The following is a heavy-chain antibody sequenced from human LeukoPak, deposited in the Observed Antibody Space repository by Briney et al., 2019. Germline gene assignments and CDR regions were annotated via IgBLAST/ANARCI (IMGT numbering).Heavy chain of an antibody. V-gene: IGHV3-33*06. J-gene: IGHJ2*01. Sequence: GGSLRLSCAASGFTFSSYGIHWVRQAPGKGLEWVAVIWYDRSNKYYGDSVQGRFTISRDNSKNTLYLQMNSLRAEDTAVYYCAKEGRNWYFDLWGRGTLVTVSS. CDR1: GFTFSSYG. CDR3: AKEGRNWYFDL. CDR2: IWYDRSNK.